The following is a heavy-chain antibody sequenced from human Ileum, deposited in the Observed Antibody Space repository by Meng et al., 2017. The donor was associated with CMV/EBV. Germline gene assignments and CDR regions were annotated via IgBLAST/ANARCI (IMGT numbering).Heavy chain of an antibody. Sequence: ASVKVSCKASGYTFTSYGISWVRQAPGQGLEWMGWISAYNGNTNYALKLQGRVTMTTDTSTSTAYMELRSLRSDDTAVYYCARGYCTNGVCAGVVWGQGTLVTVSS. V-gene: IGHV1-18*01. D-gene: IGHD2-8*01. CDR1: GYTFTSYG. CDR2: ISAYNGNT. CDR3: ARGYCTNGVCAGVV. J-gene: IGHJ4*02.